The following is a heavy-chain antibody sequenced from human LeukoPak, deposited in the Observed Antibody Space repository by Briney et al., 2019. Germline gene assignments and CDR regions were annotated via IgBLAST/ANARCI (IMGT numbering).Heavy chain of an antibody. J-gene: IGHJ4*02. CDR1: GGSISSYY. Sequence: SETLSLTCTVSGGSISSYYWSWNRQPPGKGLEWIGYIYYSGSTNYNPSLKSRVTISVDTSKNQFPLKLSSVTAADTAVYYCARGRDGYNPYYFDYWGQGTLVTVSS. CDR3: ARGRDGYNPYYFDY. D-gene: IGHD5-24*01. V-gene: IGHV4-59*01. CDR2: IYYSGST.